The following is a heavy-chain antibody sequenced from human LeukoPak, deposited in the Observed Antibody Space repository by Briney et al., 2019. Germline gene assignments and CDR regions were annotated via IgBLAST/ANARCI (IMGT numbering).Heavy chain of an antibody. Sequence: GGSLRLSCAASGFTFSGYVMSWVRQAPGKGLQWVSTISSSGGSTYYADSVKGRFTISRDNSKNTLYLQMNSLRAEDTAVYYCAAAPYYFDYWGQGTLVTVSS. V-gene: IGHV3-23*01. D-gene: IGHD6-13*01. CDR1: GFTFSGYV. CDR2: ISSSGGST. CDR3: AAAPYYFDY. J-gene: IGHJ4*02.